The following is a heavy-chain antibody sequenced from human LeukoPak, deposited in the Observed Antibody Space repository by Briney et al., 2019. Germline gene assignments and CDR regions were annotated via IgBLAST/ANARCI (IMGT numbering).Heavy chain of an antibody. Sequence: SETLSLTCAVYGGSFSGYYWSWIRQPPGKGLEWIGEINHSGSTNYNPSLKSRVTISVDTSKNQFSLKLSSVTAADTAVYYCARYEKTDYGGNSDGNTANNWFDPWGQGTLVTVSS. CDR1: GGSFSGYY. D-gene: IGHD4-17*01. CDR2: INHSGST. CDR3: ARYEKTDYGGNSDGNTANNWFDP. V-gene: IGHV4-34*01. J-gene: IGHJ5*02.